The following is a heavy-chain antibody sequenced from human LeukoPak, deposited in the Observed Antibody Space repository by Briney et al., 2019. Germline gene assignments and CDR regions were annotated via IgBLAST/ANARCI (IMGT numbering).Heavy chain of an antibody. J-gene: IGHJ4*02. CDR1: GYIFTGYY. CDR2: ITPDSGGT. V-gene: IGHV1-2*02. Sequence: ASVKVSCKGSGYIFTGYYIHWVRQAHGRELERMGRITPDSGGTDSAQKFQGRVTMTRDTSISTAYMELSRLRSDDTAVYYCANLTLNSGVDYWGQGTLVTVSS. CDR3: ANLTLNSGVDY. D-gene: IGHD1-26*01.